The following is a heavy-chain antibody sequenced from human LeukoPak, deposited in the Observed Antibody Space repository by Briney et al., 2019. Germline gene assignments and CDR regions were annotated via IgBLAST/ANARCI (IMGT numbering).Heavy chain of an antibody. D-gene: IGHD5-24*01. J-gene: IGHJ3*02. CDR3: AREMATISEDDAFDI. V-gene: IGHV4-59*01. Sequence: SETLSLTCTVSGGSISSYYWSWIRQPPGKGLEWIGYIYYSGSTNYSPSLKSRVTISVDTSKNQFSLKLSSVTAADTAVYYCAREMATISEDDAFDIWGQGTMVTVSS. CDR1: GGSISSYY. CDR2: IYYSGST.